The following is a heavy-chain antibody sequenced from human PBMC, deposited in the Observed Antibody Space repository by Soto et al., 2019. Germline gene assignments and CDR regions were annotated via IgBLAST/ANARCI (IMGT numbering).Heavy chain of an antibody. Sequence: PSETLSLTCAVYGGSFSDTYWNWFRQPPGKGLEWIGEINHNTNTIYNPSLTSRVTISVDTSKNHFSLKLTSVTAADTAVYYCATLPPRIVVTLLPIPTWGQG. CDR1: GGSFSDTY. J-gene: IGHJ5*02. D-gene: IGHD2-21*01. V-gene: IGHV4-34*01. CDR3: ATLPPRIVVTLLPIPT. CDR2: INHNTNT.